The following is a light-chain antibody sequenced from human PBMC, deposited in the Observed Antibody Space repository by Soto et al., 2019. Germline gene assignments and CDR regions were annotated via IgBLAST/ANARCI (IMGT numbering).Light chain of an antibody. Sequence: EIVLTQSPGTLSLSPGETASLSCRASQSVSSRYLAWYQQKPGQALRLLIYGASSRAAGIPDRFRGSGSATDFTFAIAGLEPEDLAVYYCQQYGTSPFTFGPGTKVDAK. CDR1: QSVSSRY. J-gene: IGKJ3*01. CDR2: GAS. CDR3: QQYGTSPFT. V-gene: IGKV3-20*01.